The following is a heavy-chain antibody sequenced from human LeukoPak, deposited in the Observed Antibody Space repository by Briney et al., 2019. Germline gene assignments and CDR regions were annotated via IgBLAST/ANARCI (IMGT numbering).Heavy chain of an antibody. CDR1: GFTFSNAW. V-gene: IGHV3-15*01. Sequence: PGGSLRLSCAASGFTFSNAWMSWVRQAPGKGLEWVGRIKSKTDGGTTDYAAPVKGRFTISRDDSKNTLYLQMNSLKTEDTAVYYCTAHHPSIVVVPAANTRVDYWGQGTLVTVSS. CDR2: IKSKTDGGTT. D-gene: IGHD2-2*01. J-gene: IGHJ4*02. CDR3: TAHHPSIVVVPAANTRVDY.